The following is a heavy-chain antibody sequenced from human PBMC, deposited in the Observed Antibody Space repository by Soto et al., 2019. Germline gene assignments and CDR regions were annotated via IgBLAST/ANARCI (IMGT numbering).Heavy chain of an antibody. Sequence: EVQLVESGGGLVKPGGSLSLTCAASGFTFSSYSMHWVRQAPGKGLEWVSSISSSSTYIKYADSVKGRFTISRDNAKNSLYLQMNSLRAEDTAVYYCARGEGYFDWSAPRYWGQGTLVTVSS. V-gene: IGHV3-21*01. D-gene: IGHD3-9*01. CDR2: ISSSSTYI. CDR3: ARGEGYFDWSAPRY. CDR1: GFTFSSYS. J-gene: IGHJ4*02.